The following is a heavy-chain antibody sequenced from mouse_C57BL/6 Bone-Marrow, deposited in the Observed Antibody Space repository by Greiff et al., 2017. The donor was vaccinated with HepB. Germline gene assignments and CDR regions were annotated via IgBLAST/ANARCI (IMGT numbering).Heavy chain of an antibody. D-gene: IGHD1-1*01. J-gene: IGHJ2*01. V-gene: IGHV1-76*01. CDR2: IYPGSGNT. CDR3: ARSCYYYGSHYYFDY. Sequence: VQLQQSGAELVRPGASVKLSCKASGYTFTDYYINWVKQRPGQGLEWIARIYPGSGNTYYNEKFKGKATLTAEKSSSTAYMQLSSLTSEDSAVYFCARSCYYYGSHYYFDYWGQGTTLTVSS. CDR1: GYTFTDYY.